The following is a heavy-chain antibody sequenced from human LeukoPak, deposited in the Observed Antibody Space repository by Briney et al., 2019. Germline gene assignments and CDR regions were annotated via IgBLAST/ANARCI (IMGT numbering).Heavy chain of an antibody. CDR3: ARGPPLDV. CDR2: INHSGST. V-gene: IGHV4-34*01. J-gene: IGHJ6*04. Sequence: SETLSLTCAVYGGSFSGYYWSWIRQPPGKGLEWIGEINHSGSTNYNPSLKSRVTISVDTSKNQFSLKLSSVTAADTAVYYCARGPPLDVWAKGPRSPSPQ. CDR1: GGSFSGYY.